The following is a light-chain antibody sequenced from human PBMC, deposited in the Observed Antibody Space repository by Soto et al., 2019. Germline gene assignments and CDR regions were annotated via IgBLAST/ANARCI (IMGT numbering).Light chain of an antibody. J-gene: IGKJ4*01. CDR2: GAS. CDR3: QPYNNWPLT. Sequence: EIVMTQSPATLSLSPGERASLPCRASHSISTNLAWYQQKPGQAPRLLISGASTRATGVPTRFSGSRSGAEFTLTINSLQSEDFAVYYCQPYNNWPLTFGGGTKVDIK. CDR1: HSISTN. V-gene: IGKV3-15*01.